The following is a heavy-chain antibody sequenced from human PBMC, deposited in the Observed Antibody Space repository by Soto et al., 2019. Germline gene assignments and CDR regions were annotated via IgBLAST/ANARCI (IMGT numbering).Heavy chain of an antibody. Sequence: QVQLQESGPGLVKPSQTLSLTCTVSGGSISSGGYYWSWIRQHPGKGLEWIGYIYYSGSTYYNPSLKSRVTISVDTSKNQFSLKLSSVTAADTAVYYCARLGGGYCTKGVCLGIDSWGQGTLVTVSS. D-gene: IGHD2-8*01. J-gene: IGHJ4*02. CDR3: ARLGGGYCTKGVCLGIDS. CDR1: GGSISSGGYY. CDR2: IYYSGST. V-gene: IGHV4-31*03.